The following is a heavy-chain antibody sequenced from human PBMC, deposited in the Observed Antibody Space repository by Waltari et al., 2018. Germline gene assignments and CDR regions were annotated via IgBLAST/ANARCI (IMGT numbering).Heavy chain of an antibody. Sequence: QLQLQESGPGLVKPSETLSLTCTVSGGSISTSRYYWGWIRQPPGKGLEWIGSIYYSGSTYYNPSLKSRVTISVETSKNQFSLKLSSVTAADTAVYYCARHPAMTIMLWYFDLWGRGTLVTVSS. CDR2: IYYSGST. V-gene: IGHV4-39*01. J-gene: IGHJ2*01. CDR3: ARHPAMTIMLWYFDL. D-gene: IGHD2-8*01. CDR1: GGSISTSRYY.